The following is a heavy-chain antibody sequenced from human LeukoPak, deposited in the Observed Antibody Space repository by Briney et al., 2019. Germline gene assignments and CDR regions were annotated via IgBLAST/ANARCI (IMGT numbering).Heavy chain of an antibody. Sequence: GGSLRLSCAASGFTFSTYGVSWVRQAPGKGLEWVSTISGSGGTTYYADSVKGRFTISRDNSNNTLFLQVNSLRAEDTAVYYCAEDAFYYASGRSQYYFDYWGQGALVTVSS. CDR1: GFTFSTYG. CDR2: ISGSGGTT. V-gene: IGHV3-23*01. J-gene: IGHJ4*02. CDR3: AEDAFYYASGRSQYYFDY. D-gene: IGHD3-10*01.